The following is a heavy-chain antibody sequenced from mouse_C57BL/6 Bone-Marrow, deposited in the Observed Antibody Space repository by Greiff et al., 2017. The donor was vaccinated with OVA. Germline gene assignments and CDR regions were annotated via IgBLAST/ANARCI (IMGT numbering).Heavy chain of an antibody. J-gene: IGHJ1*03. D-gene: IGHD2-4*01. CDR1: GYTFTSYG. Sequence: QVQLQQSGAELARPGASVKLSCKASGYTFTSYGIIWVKQRTGQGLEWIGEIYPRSGNTYYNEKFKGKATLTADKSSSTAYMELRSLTSEDSAVYFCARGGDYDWYFDVWGTGTTVTVSS. CDR2: IYPRSGNT. V-gene: IGHV1-81*01. CDR3: ARGGDYDWYFDV.